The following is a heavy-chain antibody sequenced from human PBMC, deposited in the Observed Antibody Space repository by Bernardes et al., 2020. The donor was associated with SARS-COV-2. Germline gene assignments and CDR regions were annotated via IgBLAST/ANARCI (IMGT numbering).Heavy chain of an antibody. CDR2: ISGSGGST. V-gene: IGHV3-23*01. J-gene: IGHJ6*02. CDR3: AKREYYYGSGSYYYYYGMDV. Sequence: GGSLRLSCAASGFTFSSYAMSWVRQAPGKGLEWVSAISGSGGSTYYADSVKGRFTISRDNSKNTLYLQMNSLRAEDTAVYYCAKREYYYGSGSYYYYYGMDVWGQGTTVTVSS. CDR1: GFTFSSYA. D-gene: IGHD3-10*01.